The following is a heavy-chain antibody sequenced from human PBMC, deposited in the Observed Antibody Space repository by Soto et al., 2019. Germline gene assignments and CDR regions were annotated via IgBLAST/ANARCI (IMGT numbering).Heavy chain of an antibody. CDR1: GGSISSGGYY. V-gene: IGHV4-31*03. CDR3: ARDRIYSTFFDY. D-gene: IGHD6-13*01. Sequence: PSETLSLTCTVSGGSISSGGYYWSWIRQHPGKGLEWIGYIYYSGSTYYNPSLKSRVTISVDTSKNQFSLKLSSVTAADTAVYYCARDRIYSTFFDYWGQGTLVTVSS. CDR2: IYYSGST. J-gene: IGHJ4*02.